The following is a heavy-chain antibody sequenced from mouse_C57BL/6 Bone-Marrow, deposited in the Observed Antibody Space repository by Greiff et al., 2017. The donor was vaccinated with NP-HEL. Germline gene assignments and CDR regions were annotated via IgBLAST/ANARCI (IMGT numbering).Heavy chain of an antibody. CDR2: IWSGGST. D-gene: IGHD2-5*01. V-gene: IGHV2-2*01. CDR1: GFSLTSYG. Sequence: QVQLKESGPGLVQPSQSLSITCTVSGFSLTSYGVHWVRQSPGKGLEWLGVIWSGGSTDYNAAFISRLSISKDNSKIQVFFKMNSLQADDTAIYYCARAAYYSNYGFANWGKGTLVTVSA. CDR3: ARAAYYSNYGFAN. J-gene: IGHJ3*01.